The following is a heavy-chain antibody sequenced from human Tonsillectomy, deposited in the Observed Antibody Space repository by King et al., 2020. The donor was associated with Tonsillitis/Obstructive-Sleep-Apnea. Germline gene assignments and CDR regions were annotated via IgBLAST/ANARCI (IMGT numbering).Heavy chain of an antibody. CDR2: ISYDGSDK. V-gene: IGHV3-30*18. CDR1: DFTFSNYA. Sequence: VQLVESGGGVVQPGRSLRLSCAASDFTFSNYAMHWVRQAPGKGLEWVAVISYDGSDKYYADSVKGRFTISRDSSKNTLYLQMNSLIAEDTAVYYSAKDTTIFGVAASLDVWGEGTTVTVSS. CDR3: AKDTTIFGVAASLDV. D-gene: IGHD3-3*01. J-gene: IGHJ6*02.